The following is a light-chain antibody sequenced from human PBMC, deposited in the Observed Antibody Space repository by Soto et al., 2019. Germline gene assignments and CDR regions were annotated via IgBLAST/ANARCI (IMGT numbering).Light chain of an antibody. CDR2: AAS. J-gene: IGKJ1*01. Sequence: DIQLTQSPSVLSASVGDRVTITRRASQGINSYLAWYQQKPGKVPKLLIYAASTLHSGVPSRFSGSGSGTEFTLTISSLQPEDFATYYCQQLNSYPRTFGQGTKVEIK. CDR1: QGINSY. CDR3: QQLNSYPRT. V-gene: IGKV1-9*01.